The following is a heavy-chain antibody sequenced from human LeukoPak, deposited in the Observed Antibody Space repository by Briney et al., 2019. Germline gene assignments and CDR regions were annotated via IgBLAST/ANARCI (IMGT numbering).Heavy chain of an antibody. CDR2: IYYSGST. J-gene: IGHJ5*02. V-gene: IGHV4-39*07. CDR1: GDSITSNTYF. D-gene: IGHD6-13*01. Sequence: SETLSLTCIVSGDSITSNTYFWDWIRQTPGKGLEWIGSIYYSGSTYYNPSLKSRVTISLDTSKNQFSLKLNFVTAADTAMYYCARMFRSSWYINWFDPWGQGTLVTVSS. CDR3: ARMFRSSWYINWFDP.